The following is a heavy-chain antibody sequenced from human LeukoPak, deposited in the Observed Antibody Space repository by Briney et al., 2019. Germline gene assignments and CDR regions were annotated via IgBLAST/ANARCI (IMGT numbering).Heavy chain of an antibody. J-gene: IGHJ4*02. V-gene: IGHV3-74*01. CDR1: GFAFSSYW. CDR3: ARATGSGRYGRFDY. D-gene: IGHD1-26*01. Sequence: GGSLRLSCAASGFAFSSYWMHWVRQAPGKGLVWVSRINSDGSSTSYADSVKGRFTISRDNAKNTLYLQMNSLRAEDTAVYYCARATGSGRYGRFDYWGQGTLVTVSS. CDR2: INSDGSST.